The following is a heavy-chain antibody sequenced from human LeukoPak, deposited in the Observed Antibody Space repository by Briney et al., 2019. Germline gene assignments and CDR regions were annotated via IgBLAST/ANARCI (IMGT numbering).Heavy chain of an antibody. CDR3: ARVVVRDANNYKDY. V-gene: IGHV1-2*02. CDR2: IHPNSGGT. D-gene: IGHD5-24*01. J-gene: IGHJ4*02. CDR1: GYSFTSYW. Sequence: PGESLKVSCKGSGYSFTSYWIGWVRQMPGKGLEWMGWIHPNSGGTNYAQKFQGRVTMTRDTSISTAYLDLSRLRSDDTAVYYCARVVVRDANNYKDYWGQGTLVTVSS.